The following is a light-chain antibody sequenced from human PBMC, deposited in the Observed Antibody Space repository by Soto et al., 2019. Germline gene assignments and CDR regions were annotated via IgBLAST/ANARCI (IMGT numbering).Light chain of an antibody. Sequence: EIVLTQSPGTLSLSPGDRATLSCRASQSVSSSYLAWYQQKPGQAPRLLIYGASSRATGIPDRFSGSGSGTDFTLTISRPEPEDFAVYYCQQYGRSPSTFGGGTKVDIK. CDR3: QQYGRSPST. CDR1: QSVSSSY. V-gene: IGKV3-20*01. J-gene: IGKJ4*01. CDR2: GAS.